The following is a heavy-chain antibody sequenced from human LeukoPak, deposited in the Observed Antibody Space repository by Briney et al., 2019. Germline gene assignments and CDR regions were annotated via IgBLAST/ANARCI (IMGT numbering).Heavy chain of an antibody. CDR2: IDTTSTYI. Sequence: PGGSLRLSCAASGFTFSNYEMNWVRQAPGKGLERVSSIDTTSTYIYYADSLKGRFTISRDNAKNSLYLQMNSLRAEDTAMYYCATLGSSGMVHGYLDFWGQGTLVTVS. CDR3: ATLGSSGMVHGYLDF. J-gene: IGHJ4*02. V-gene: IGHV3-21*01. D-gene: IGHD3-10*01. CDR1: GFTFSNYE.